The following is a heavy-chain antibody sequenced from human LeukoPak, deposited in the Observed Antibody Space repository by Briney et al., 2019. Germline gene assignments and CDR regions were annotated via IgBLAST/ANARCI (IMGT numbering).Heavy chain of an antibody. V-gene: IGHV3-74*01. Sequence: GGSLRLSCAASGFTFNNYAMGWVRQPPGKGLVWVSRINTDGSSTSYADSVKGRFTISRDNAKNTLYLQMNSLRAEDTAVYYCARADWNYDYYYYMDVWGKGTTVTVSS. D-gene: IGHD1-1*01. CDR1: GFTFNNYA. CDR2: INTDGSST. CDR3: ARADWNYDYYYYMDV. J-gene: IGHJ6*03.